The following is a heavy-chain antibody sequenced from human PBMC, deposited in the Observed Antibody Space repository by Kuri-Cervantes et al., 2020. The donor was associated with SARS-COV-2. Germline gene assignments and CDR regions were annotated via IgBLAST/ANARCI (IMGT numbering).Heavy chain of an antibody. CDR2: IIPIFGTA. CDR1: GGTFSSYA. J-gene: IGHJ6*03. Sequence: SVKVSCKASGGTFSSYAISWVRQAPGQGLEWMGEIIPIFGTANYAQKFQGRVTITADESTSTAYMELSSLRSDDTAVYYCARDIPGGFDWLLRSDYYYYYMDVWGKGTTVTVSS. D-gene: IGHD3-9*01. V-gene: IGHV1-69*13. CDR3: ARDIPGGFDWLLRSDYYYYYMDV.